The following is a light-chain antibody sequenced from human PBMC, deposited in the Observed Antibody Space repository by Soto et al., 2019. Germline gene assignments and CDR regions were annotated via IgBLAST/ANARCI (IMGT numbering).Light chain of an antibody. J-gene: IGLJ2*01. CDR1: SSNIGAGYD. CDR2: GNS. V-gene: IGLV1-40*01. Sequence: QSVLTQPPSVSGSPGQRVTISCTGSSSNIGAGYDVHWYQQLPGTAPKLLIYGNSNRPSGVPDRFSGSESGTSASLSITGLQPEDEADYCCQSYDSSLSASVFGGGTKLTVL. CDR3: QSYDSSLSASV.